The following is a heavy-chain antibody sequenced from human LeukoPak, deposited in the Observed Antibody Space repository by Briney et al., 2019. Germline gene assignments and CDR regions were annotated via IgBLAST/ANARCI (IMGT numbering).Heavy chain of an antibody. J-gene: IGHJ4*02. CDR1: GFTFSSYW. Sequence: PGGSLRLSCAASGFTFSSYWMSWVRQAPGKGLEWVAVISFDASNKYYADSVKGRFTISRDNSKNTLYLQMNSLRAEDAAVYYCATEGSFDYWGQGTLVTVSS. CDR3: ATEGSFDY. CDR2: ISFDASNK. V-gene: IGHV3-30*03.